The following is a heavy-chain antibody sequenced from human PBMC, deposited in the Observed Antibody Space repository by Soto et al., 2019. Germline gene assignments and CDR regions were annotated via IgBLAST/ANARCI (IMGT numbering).Heavy chain of an antibody. CDR1: GFTFSNHA. V-gene: IGHV3-23*01. CDR3: ARDPGGHYCTSTSGLYFFDH. J-gene: IGHJ4*02. D-gene: IGHD2-2*01. CDR2: ISDSGST. Sequence: EVQLLESGGALVQPGGSLRLSCAASGFTFSNHAMNWVRQAPGKGLEWVSTISDSGSTYYADSVKGRFTISRDKSKNTLYLQMNSLRAEDTAVYYCARDPGGHYCTSTSGLYFFDHWCQLTLVIVAS.